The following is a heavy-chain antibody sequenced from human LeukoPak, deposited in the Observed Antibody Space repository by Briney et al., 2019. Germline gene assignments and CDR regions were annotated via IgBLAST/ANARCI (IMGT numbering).Heavy chain of an antibody. CDR1: GFTFSSYW. D-gene: IGHD3-3*01. CDR2: IKQDGSEK. CDR3: ARGEFRFLRWPSPHDYYYYMDV. J-gene: IGHJ6*03. V-gene: IGHV3-7*01. Sequence: GGSLRLSCAASGFTFSSYWMSWVRQAPGKGLEWVANIKQDGSEKYYVDSVKGRFTISRDNAKNSLYLQMNSLRAEDTAVYYCARGEFRFLRWPSPHDYYYYMDVWGKGTTVTVSS.